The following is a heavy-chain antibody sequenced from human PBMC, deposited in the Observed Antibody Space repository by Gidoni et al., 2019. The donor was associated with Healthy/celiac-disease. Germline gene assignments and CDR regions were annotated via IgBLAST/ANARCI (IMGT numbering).Heavy chain of an antibody. J-gene: IGHJ6*03. CDR1: GGTFSSYA. Sequence: QVQLVQSGAEVKKPGSSVKVSCKASGGTFSSYASSWVRQAPGQGLEWMGGIIPIFGTANYAQKFQGRVTITADESTSTAYMELSSLRSEDTAVYYCARTLSYYYDSSGYYAPGDYYYMDVWGKGTTVTVSS. CDR3: ARTLSYYYDSSGYYAPGDYYYMDV. V-gene: IGHV1-69*01. CDR2: IIPIFGTA. D-gene: IGHD3-22*01.